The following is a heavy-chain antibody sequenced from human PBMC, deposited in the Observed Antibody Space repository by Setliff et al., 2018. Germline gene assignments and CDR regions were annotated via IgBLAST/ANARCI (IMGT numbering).Heavy chain of an antibody. Sequence: ASVQVSCKASGYTSTSYAISWVRQAPGQGLEWMGWVSTYTANTKYAQRFHGRVTMTTDTSTSTAYMELSSLRSDDTAVYYCARVSQEALYYYDRGNYFDYWGQGTLVTVSS. CDR2: VSTYTANT. CDR3: ARVSQEALYYYDRGNYFDY. J-gene: IGHJ4*02. CDR1: GYTSTSYA. D-gene: IGHD3-22*01. V-gene: IGHV1-18*01.